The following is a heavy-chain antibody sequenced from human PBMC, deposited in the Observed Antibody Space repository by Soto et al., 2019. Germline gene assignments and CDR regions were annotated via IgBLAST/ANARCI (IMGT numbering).Heavy chain of an antibody. CDR2: IKSKTDGGTT. V-gene: IGHV3-15*07. J-gene: IGHJ4*02. CDR1: GFTFSFVW. CDR3: TRVLEGSGSTASH. Sequence: EVQLVESGGGLVKPGGSLRLSCAASGFTFSFVWMNWVRQAPGKGLEWVGRIKSKTDGGTTDYAAPVKGRFTISRDDSKNKLDLQMNSLKIEDTAVYYCTRVLEGSGSTASHCGQGTLVTVSS. D-gene: IGHD3-10*01.